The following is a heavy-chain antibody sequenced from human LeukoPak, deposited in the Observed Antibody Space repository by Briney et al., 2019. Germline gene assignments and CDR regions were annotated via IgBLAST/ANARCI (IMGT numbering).Heavy chain of an antibody. CDR2: ISYDGSNK. J-gene: IGHJ4*02. Sequence: GGSLRLSCAASGFTFSSYAMHWVRQAPGKGLEWVAVISYDGSNKYYADSVKGRFTISRDNSKNTLYLQMNSLRAEDTAVYYCARESVSDWYSDYWGQGTLVTVSS. D-gene: IGHD3-9*01. V-gene: IGHV3-30*14. CDR3: ARESVSDWYSDY. CDR1: GFTFSSYA.